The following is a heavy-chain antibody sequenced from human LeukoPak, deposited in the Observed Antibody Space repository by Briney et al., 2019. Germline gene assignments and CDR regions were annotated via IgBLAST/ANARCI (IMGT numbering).Heavy chain of an antibody. D-gene: IGHD3-16*02. CDR2: IRSKPYGGTT. Sequence: GRSLRLSCIVSGFHFGDYAMSWFRQTPGKGLEWVGFIRSKPYGGTTEYAASVKGRFTIPRDDSASIAYLQMNSLKTEDTAMYYCSRGSAYDYVWGSYHYSYFDYWGQGILVTVSS. CDR3: SRGSAYDYVWGSYHYSYFDY. CDR1: GFHFGDYA. V-gene: IGHV3-49*03. J-gene: IGHJ4*02.